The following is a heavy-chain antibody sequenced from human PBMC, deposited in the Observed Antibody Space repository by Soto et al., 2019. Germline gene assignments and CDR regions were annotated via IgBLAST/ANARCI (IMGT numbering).Heavy chain of an antibody. CDR2: IIPILGIA. J-gene: IGHJ4*02. CDR3: ARERGSGGSLIFHYYFDY. V-gene: IGHV1-69*08. CDR1: GGTFSSYT. Sequence: QVQLVQSGAEVKKPGSSVKVSCKASGGTFSSYTISWVRQAPGQGLEWMGRIIPILGIANYAQKFQGRVTITADKSTSTAYMELSSLRSEDTAVYYCARERGSGGSLIFHYYFDYWGQGTLVTVSS. D-gene: IGHD2-15*01.